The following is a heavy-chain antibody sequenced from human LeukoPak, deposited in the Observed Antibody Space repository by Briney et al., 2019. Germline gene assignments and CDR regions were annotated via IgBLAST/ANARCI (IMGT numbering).Heavy chain of an antibody. V-gene: IGHV3-23*01. D-gene: IGHD2-21*01. Sequence: PGGTLRLSCAASGFTFSDYGMSWVRQAPGKWLEWVSSISSTGGTTYYADSVKGRFTISRDNSKNTLFLQVNSLRAEDTAVYYCAKDRIVVVMSYYYYMDVWGKGTTVTISS. CDR3: AKDRIVVVMSYYYYMDV. J-gene: IGHJ6*03. CDR2: ISSTGGTT. CDR1: GFTFSDYG.